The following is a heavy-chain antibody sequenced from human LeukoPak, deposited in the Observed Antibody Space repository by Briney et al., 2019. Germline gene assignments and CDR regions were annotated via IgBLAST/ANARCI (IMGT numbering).Heavy chain of an antibody. Sequence: PGGSLRLSCAASGFTFSSYAMSWVRQAPGKGLEWVSAISGSGGSTYYADSVKGRFTISRDNSKNTLYLQMNSLRAEDTAVYYCAKLHPTYYYGSGSYYDFGYWGQGTLVTVSS. V-gene: IGHV3-23*01. CDR3: AKLHPTYYYGSGSYYDFGY. J-gene: IGHJ4*02. CDR1: GFTFSSYA. CDR2: ISGSGGST. D-gene: IGHD3-10*01.